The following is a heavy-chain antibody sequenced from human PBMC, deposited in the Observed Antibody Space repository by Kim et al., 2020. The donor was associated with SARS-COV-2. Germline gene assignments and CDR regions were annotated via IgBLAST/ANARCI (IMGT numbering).Heavy chain of an antibody. CDR3: ARESSYYYDSSGYYQYYYYYGMDV. V-gene: IGHV4-59*01. CDR1: GGSISSYY. Sequence: SETLSLTCTVSGGSISSYYWSWIRQPPGKGLEWIGYIYYSGSTNYNPSLKSRVTISVDTSKNQFSLKLSSVTAADTAVYYCARESSYYYDSSGYYQYYYYYGMDVWGQGTTVTVSS. J-gene: IGHJ6*02. CDR2: IYYSGST. D-gene: IGHD3-22*01.